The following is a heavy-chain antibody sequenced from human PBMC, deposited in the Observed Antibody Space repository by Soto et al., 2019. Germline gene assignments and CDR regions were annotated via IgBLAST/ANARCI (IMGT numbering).Heavy chain of an antibody. CDR3: ARRDCSGSNCYINWFDP. D-gene: IGHD2-2*02. CDR1: GYTFTSYY. V-gene: IGHV1-46*01. CDR2: INPSGGST. J-gene: IGHJ5*02. Sequence: GASVKVSCKASGYTFTSYYMHWVRQAPGQGLEWMGIINPSGGSTSYAQKFQGRVTMTRDTSTSTVYMELSGLTSEDTAVYYCARRDCSGSNCYINWFDPWGQGTQVTVSS.